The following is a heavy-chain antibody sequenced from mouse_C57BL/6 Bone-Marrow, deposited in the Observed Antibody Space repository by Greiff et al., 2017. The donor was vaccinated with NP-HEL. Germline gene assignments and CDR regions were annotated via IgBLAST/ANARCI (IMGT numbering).Heavy chain of an antibody. Sequence: QVQLQQPGAELVKPGASVKLSCKASGYTFTSYWMHWVKQRPGQGLEWIGMIHPNSGRTNYNEKFKSKATLTVDKSSSTAYMQLSSLTSEDSAVYYCARSWSYYYGISRGCTYGGQGTLVTVSA. D-gene: IGHD1-1*01. J-gene: IGHJ3*01. CDR3: ARSWSYYYGISRGCTY. V-gene: IGHV1-64*01. CDR1: GYTFTSYW. CDR2: IHPNSGRT.